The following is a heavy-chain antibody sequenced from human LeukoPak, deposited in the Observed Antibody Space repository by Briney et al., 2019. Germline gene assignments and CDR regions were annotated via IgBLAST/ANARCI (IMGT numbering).Heavy chain of an antibody. CDR3: ARVRGYSSSWYLNGMDV. J-gene: IGHJ6*02. V-gene: IGHV1-2*02. Sequence: ASVKVSCKASGYTFTGYYMHWVRQAPGQGLEWMGWINPNSGGTNYAQKLQGRVTMTTDTSTSTAYMELRSLRSDDTAVYYCARVRGYSSSWYLNGMDVWGQGTTVTVSS. CDR1: GYTFTGYY. CDR2: INPNSGGT. D-gene: IGHD6-13*01.